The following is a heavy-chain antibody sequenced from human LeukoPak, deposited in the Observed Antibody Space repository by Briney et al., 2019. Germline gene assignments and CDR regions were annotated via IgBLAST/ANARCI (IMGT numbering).Heavy chain of an antibody. D-gene: IGHD1-26*01. V-gene: IGHV3-30*02. CDR3: AKLYSGSAAYHYFYMDV. J-gene: IGHJ6*03. CDR2: IRPGGSNE. CDR1: GFTLSFYD. Sequence: GGSLRLSCVASGFTLSFYDIHWVRQAPGKGLEWLAVIRPGGSNEYYADSVKGGFALSRDNSKNTLYLQMTRLRAEDTAVYYCAKLYSGSAAYHYFYMDVWGKGTTVTVSS.